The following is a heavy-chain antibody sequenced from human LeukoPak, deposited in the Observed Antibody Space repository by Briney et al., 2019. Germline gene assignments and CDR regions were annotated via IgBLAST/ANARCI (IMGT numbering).Heavy chain of an antibody. J-gene: IGHJ4*02. V-gene: IGHV3-23*01. CDR2: ISTAGGTI. CDR3: AKRDTVTTRGFDY. D-gene: IGHD4-17*01. CDR1: GFTFSIYA. Sequence: GRSLRLSCAASGFTFSIYAMSWVRRAPGEGLEWVSNISTAGGTIYYADSVKGRFTISRDNTKNTLVLQMNSLRAEDTAVYYCAKRDTVTTRGFDYWGQGTLVAVSS.